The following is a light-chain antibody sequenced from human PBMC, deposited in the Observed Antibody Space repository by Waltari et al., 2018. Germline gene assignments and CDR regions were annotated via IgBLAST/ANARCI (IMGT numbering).Light chain of an antibody. CDR2: EVS. CDR1: SSDVGGYNY. V-gene: IGLV2-8*01. CDR3: SSYAGSNNLV. Sequence: QPALTQPPSASGSPGQSVTIPCTGTSSDVGGYNYVSWYQQPPGKAPKLMIYEVSKRPSGVPDRFSGSKSGNTASLTVSGLQAEDEADYYCSSYAGSNNLVFGGGTKLTVL. J-gene: IGLJ3*02.